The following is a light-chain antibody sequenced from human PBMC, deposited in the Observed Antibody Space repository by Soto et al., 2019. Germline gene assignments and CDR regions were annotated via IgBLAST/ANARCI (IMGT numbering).Light chain of an antibody. Sequence: DIQMTQSPSSLSGSVGDGGTITGQASQDISNYLNWYQQKPGKAPKLLIYDASNLETGVPSRFSGSGSGTDFTFTISSLQPEDIATYYCQQYDNLPLTFGGGTKVDIK. CDR2: DAS. CDR3: QQYDNLPLT. V-gene: IGKV1-33*01. J-gene: IGKJ4*01. CDR1: QDISNY.